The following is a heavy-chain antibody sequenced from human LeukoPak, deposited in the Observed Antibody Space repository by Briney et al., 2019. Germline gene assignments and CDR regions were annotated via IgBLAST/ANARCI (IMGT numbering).Heavy chain of an antibody. J-gene: IGHJ4*02. CDR2: IYYSGST. D-gene: IGHD4-23*01. CDR3: ARRDYGGNSGFDY. V-gene: IGHV4-39*01. CDR1: GGSISSSSYY. Sequence: SETLSLTCTVSGGSISSSSYYWGWIRQPPGKGLEWIGSIYYSGSTYYNPSLKSRVTISVDTSKNQFSPKLSSVTAADTAIYYCARRDYGGNSGFDYWGQGTLVAVSS.